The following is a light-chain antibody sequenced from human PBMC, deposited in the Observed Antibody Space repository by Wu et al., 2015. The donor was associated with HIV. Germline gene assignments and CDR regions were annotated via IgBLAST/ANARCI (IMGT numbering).Light chain of an antibody. CDR2: GAS. J-gene: IGKJ1*01. V-gene: IGKV3-20*01. Sequence: EIVLTQSPGTLSLSPGERATLSCRASRSLSSFLAWYQQKPDQAPRLLIYGASNRATGIPDRFSGSGSGTDFTLTINRLEPEDFAVYYCQQYGSSPQTFGQGTKVEIK. CDR3: QQYGSSPQT. CDR1: RSLSSF.